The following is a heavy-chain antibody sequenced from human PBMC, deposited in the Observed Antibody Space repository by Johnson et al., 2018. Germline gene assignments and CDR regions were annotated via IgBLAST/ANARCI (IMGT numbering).Heavy chain of an antibody. D-gene: IGHD3-22*01. Sequence: VQLVESGGGLVQPGGSLRLSCAASGFTFSSYSMNWVRQAPGKGLEWVSYISSSSSTIYYADSVKGRFTISRDNAKNSLYLQMNSLRAEDTAVYYCARARGYYSLYFQHWGQGTLVTVAA. CDR2: ISSSSSTI. J-gene: IGHJ1*01. V-gene: IGHV3-48*01. CDR1: GFTFSSYS. CDR3: ARARGYYSLYFQH.